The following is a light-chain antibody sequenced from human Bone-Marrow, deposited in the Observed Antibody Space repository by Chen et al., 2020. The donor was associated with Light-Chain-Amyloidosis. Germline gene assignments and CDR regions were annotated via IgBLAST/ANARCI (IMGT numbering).Light chain of an antibody. V-gene: IGKV3-15*01. Sequence: EIVMTQSPATLSVSPGERATLSCRASQSVSSNLAWYQQKPGQAPRLLIYGASTRATGIPARFSGSGSGTEFTLTISSLQSEDFAVYYCQQYNNCPGNTFGQGTKLEIK. CDR2: GAS. CDR3: QQYNNCPGNT. J-gene: IGKJ2*01. CDR1: QSVSSN.